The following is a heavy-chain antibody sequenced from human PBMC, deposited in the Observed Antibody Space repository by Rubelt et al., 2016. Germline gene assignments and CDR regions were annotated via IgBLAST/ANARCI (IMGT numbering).Heavy chain of an antibody. J-gene: IGHJ4*02. Sequence: GRFTISRDNAKNSLYLQMNSLRAEDTAVYYCATGYYYDSSGYRGNFDYWGQGTLVTVSS. CDR3: ATGYYYDSSGYRGNFDY. V-gene: IGHV3-9*01. D-gene: IGHD3-22*01.